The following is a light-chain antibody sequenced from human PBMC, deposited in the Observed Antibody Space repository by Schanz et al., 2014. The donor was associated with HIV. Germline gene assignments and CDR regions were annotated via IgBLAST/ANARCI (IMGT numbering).Light chain of an antibody. J-gene: IGLJ3*02. V-gene: IGLV1-44*01. Sequence: QSVLTQPPSASGTPGQRVTFSCSGSSSNIGSNAVNWFQQLPGTAPKLLIYVNNHRPSGVPDRFSGSQSGTSASLAISGLQSEDEADFYCATWDDSLDGWVFGGGTKLTVL. CDR2: VNN. CDR1: SSNIGSNA. CDR3: ATWDDSLDGWV.